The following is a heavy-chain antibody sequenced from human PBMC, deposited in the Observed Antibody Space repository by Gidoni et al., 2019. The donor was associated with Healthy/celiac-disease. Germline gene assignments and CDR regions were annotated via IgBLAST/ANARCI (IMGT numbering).Heavy chain of an antibody. CDR2: IWYDGSNK. Sequence: QVQLVESGGGVVQPGRSLRLSCAASGFTFSSYGMHWVRQAPGKGLEWVAVIWYDGSNKYYADSVKGRFTISRDNSKNTLYLQMNSLRAEDTAVYYCARDRRYSYGLGGYYYGMDVWGQGTTVTVSS. CDR3: ARDRRYSYGLGGYYYGMDV. D-gene: IGHD5-18*01. J-gene: IGHJ6*02. V-gene: IGHV3-33*01. CDR1: GFTFSSYG.